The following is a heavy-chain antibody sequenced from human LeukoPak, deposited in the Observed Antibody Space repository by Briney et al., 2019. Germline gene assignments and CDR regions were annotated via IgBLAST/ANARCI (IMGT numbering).Heavy chain of an antibody. CDR2: IWYDGSNK. Sequence: GGSLRLSCAASGFTFSSYGMHWVRQAPGKGLEWVAVIWYDGSNKYYADSVKGRFTISRDNSKNTLYLQMNSLRAEDTAVYYCARNYGSGKVTLRYFDYWGQGTLVTVSS. V-gene: IGHV3-33*01. CDR1: GFTFSSYG. J-gene: IGHJ4*02. CDR3: ARNYGSGKVTLRYFDY. D-gene: IGHD3-10*01.